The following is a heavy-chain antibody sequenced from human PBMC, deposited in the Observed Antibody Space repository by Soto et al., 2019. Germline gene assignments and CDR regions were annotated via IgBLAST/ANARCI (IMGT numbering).Heavy chain of an antibody. CDR2: ISSSSSYI. CDR1: GFTFSSYS. Sequence: GGSLRLSCAASGFTFSSYSMNWVRQAPGKGLEWVSSISSSSSYIHYADSVKGRFTISRDNAKNSLYLQMNSLRAEDTAVYYCASPRDPWGQGTMVTVSS. CDR3: ASPRDP. J-gene: IGHJ3*01. V-gene: IGHV3-21*01.